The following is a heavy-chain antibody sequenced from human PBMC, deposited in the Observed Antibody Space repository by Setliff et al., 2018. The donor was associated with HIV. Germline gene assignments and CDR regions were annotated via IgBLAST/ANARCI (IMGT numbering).Heavy chain of an antibody. CDR1: GYSFTAYG. CDR3: ARDLRDGFEEWFSTLDDGMDV. Sequence: ASVKVSCKASGYSFTAYGISWVRQAPGQGREWMGNINPHTGVTKYAEKFQGRVTMTRDTSINTIYMELSRLRSDDTAVYYCARDLRDGFEEWFSTLDDGMDVWGQGTTVTVSS. CDR2: INPHTGVT. V-gene: IGHV1-2*02. D-gene: IGHD3-3*01. J-gene: IGHJ6*02.